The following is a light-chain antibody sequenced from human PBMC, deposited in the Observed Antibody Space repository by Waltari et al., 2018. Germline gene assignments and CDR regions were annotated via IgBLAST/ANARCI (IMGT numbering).Light chain of an antibody. J-gene: IGLJ1*01. CDR3: SSYTSRKTRV. Sequence: QSALTQPASVSGSPGQSITISCTGTSNDVGGYDYVPWYQQYPDKAPKFIIYEVTDRPSGVSSLCSGSKSGNTAYLTISGLQPEDEADYYCSSYTSRKTRVFGSGTRVTVL. CDR2: EVT. CDR1: SNDVGGYDY. V-gene: IGLV2-14*03.